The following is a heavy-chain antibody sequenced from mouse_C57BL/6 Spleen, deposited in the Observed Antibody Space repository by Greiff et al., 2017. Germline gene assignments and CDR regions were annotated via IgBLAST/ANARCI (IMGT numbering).Heavy chain of an antibody. CDR2: LYPGDGDT. J-gene: IGHJ4*01. D-gene: IGHD6-2*01. Sequence: QVQLQQSGPELVKPGASVKISCKASGYAFSSSWMNWVKQRPGKGLEWIGRLYPGDGDTNYNGKFKGKATLTADKSSSTAYLQLSSLTSEDAAGYFCARDLCKARDYWGQGTSVTVSS. CDR1: GYAFSSSW. CDR3: ARDLCKARDY. V-gene: IGHV1-82*01.